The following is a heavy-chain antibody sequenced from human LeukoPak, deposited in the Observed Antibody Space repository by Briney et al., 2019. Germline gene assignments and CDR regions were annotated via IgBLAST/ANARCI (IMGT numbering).Heavy chain of an antibody. V-gene: IGHV4-59*01. CDR3: ARDSHSGWYAAAFDI. J-gene: IGHJ3*02. CDR1: GGSISSYY. D-gene: IGHD6-19*01. CDR2: IYYSGST. Sequence: PSETLSLTCTVSGGSISSYYWSWIRQPPGKGLEWIGYIYYSGSTNYDPSLKSRVTISVDTSKNQFSLKLSSVTAADTAVYYCARDSHSGWYAAAFDIWGQGTMVTVSS.